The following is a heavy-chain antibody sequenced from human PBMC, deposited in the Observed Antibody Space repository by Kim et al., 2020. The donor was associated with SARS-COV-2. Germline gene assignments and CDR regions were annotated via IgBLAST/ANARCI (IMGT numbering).Heavy chain of an antibody. D-gene: IGHD3-10*01. CDR1: GFTFNRYW. J-gene: IGHJ4*02. Sequence: GGSLRLSCAASGFTFNRYWMDWVRQAPGKGLVWVSRINSDGSTTKYADSVKGRFTISRDNAKNTLYLQLNSLRAEDTAMYYCGSVYYFGSGSYSDGGDYWGQGTLVTFSS. V-gene: IGHV3-74*03. CDR2: INSDGSTT. CDR3: GSVYYFGSGSYSDGGDY.